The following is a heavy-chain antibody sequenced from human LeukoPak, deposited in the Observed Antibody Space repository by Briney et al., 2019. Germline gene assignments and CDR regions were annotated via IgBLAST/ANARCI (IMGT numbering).Heavy chain of an antibody. CDR2: ISGSGGST. V-gene: IGHV3-23*01. J-gene: IGHJ4*02. Sequence: PGGSLRLSCAASGFTVSSNYMSWVRQAPGKGLEWVSAISGSGGSTYYADSVKGRFTISRDNSKNTLYLQMNSLRAEDTAVYYCAKGLEIFDYWGQGTLVTVSS. CDR3: AKGLEIFDY. CDR1: GFTVSSNY.